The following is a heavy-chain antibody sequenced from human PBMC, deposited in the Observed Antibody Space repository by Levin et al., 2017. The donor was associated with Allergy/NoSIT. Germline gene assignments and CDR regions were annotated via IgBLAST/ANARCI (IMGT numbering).Heavy chain of an antibody. D-gene: IGHD2-15*01. Sequence: AGGSLRLSCAASGFTFSSYGMHWVRQAPGKGLEWVAVISYDGSNKYYADSVKGRFTISRDNSKNTLYLQMNSLRAEDTAVYYCAKALAADDAFDIWGQGTMVTVSS. CDR2: ISYDGSNK. CDR1: GFTFSSYG. V-gene: IGHV3-30*18. J-gene: IGHJ3*02. CDR3: AKALAADDAFDI.